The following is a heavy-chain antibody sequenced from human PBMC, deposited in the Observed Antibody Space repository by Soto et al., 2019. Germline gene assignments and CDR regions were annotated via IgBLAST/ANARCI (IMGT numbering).Heavy chain of an antibody. Sequence: QVQVVQSGDEVKKPGASVKVSCKASGYTFTNYGFSWVRQAPGQGLEWMGWISGYNGNTKYAEKFQGRVTMTTDTPTRTAHMERRSLRSDDTAVYYCAREGQAPYYYYGMDVWGQGTAVTVSS. CDR1: GYTFTNYG. J-gene: IGHJ6*02. CDR3: AREGQAPYYYYGMDV. CDR2: ISGYNGNT. V-gene: IGHV1-18*01.